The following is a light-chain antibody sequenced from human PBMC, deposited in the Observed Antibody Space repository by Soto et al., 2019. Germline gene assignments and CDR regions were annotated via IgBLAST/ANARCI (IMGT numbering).Light chain of an antibody. V-gene: IGKV3-20*01. Sequence: EIVLTQSPGTLSLSPGEIATLSCRASQSVNSNYLAWYQQKPGQFPRPLIYGASIRAAGVPDRLSGSGSGTDFTLTISRLEPEDYAVYYCQQYGTSPHSFGQGTKMEIK. CDR3: QQYGTSPHS. CDR1: QSVNSNY. CDR2: GAS. J-gene: IGKJ2*01.